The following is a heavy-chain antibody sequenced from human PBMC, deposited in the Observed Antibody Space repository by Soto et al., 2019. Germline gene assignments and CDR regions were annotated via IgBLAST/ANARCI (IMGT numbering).Heavy chain of an antibody. J-gene: IGHJ3*02. D-gene: IGHD3-3*01. CDR3: TTTLVIHDFWSGYYTDAFDI. CDR1: GLTFSSHA. V-gene: IGHV3-23*01. Sequence: GGSLRLSCAASGLTFSSHAMSWVRQAPGKGQEKVSAISASGDNTNCADSVKGRFIISRDNSKNTLYLQMNSLSAEDTAVYYCTTTLVIHDFWSGYYTDAFDIWGQGTMVTVSS. CDR2: ISASGDNT.